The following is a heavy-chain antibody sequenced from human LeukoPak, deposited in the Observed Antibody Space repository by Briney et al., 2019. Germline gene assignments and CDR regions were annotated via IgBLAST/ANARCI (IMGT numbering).Heavy chain of an antibody. J-gene: IGHJ4*02. D-gene: IGHD4/OR15-4a*01. CDR2: IKQDGSER. V-gene: IGHV3-7*01. CDR1: GFTFSSYW. Sequence: GGSLRLSCAASGFTFSSYWMTWVRQAPGKGLQWVANIKQDGSERYYVDSVKGRFTISRDNAKNSLYLQMNSLRAEDTAVYYCVIDWGDYGDYWGQGTLVTVSS. CDR3: VIDWGDYGDY.